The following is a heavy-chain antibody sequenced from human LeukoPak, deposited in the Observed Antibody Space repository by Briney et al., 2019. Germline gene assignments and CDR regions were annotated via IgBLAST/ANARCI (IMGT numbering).Heavy chain of an antibody. CDR2: INPNSGGT. V-gene: IGHV1-2*02. D-gene: IGHD6-19*01. CDR1: GYTFTGYY. Sequence: ASVKVSCKASGYTFTGYYMHWVRQAPGQGLEWMGWINPNSGGTNYAQKFQGRVTMTRDTSISTAYMELSRLRSDDTAVYYCARHGWVAVAGKPYGMDVWGQGTTVTVSS. CDR3: ARHGWVAVAGKPYGMDV. J-gene: IGHJ6*02.